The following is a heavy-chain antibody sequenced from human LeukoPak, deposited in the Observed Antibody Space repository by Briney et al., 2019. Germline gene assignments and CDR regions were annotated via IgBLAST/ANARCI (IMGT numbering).Heavy chain of an antibody. CDR1: GFTFSSYW. CDR2: INSDGSRT. J-gene: IGHJ4*02. D-gene: IGHD1-26*01. V-gene: IGHV3-74*03. CDR3: AKAIVGATSGEFDY. Sequence: GGSLRLSCAASGFTFSSYWMHWVRQAPGKGLVWVSRINSDGSRTTYADSVKGRFTISRDSAKNSLYLQMNSLRAEDTALYYCAKAIVGATSGEFDYWGQGTLVTVSS.